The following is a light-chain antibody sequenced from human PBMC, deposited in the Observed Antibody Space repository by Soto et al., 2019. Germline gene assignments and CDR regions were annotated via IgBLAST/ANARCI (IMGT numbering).Light chain of an antibody. Sequence: DIHMTQSPSSLSASVGYRFTISCRASQSISTYLNWYQHKTGTAPKLLIYVAFSLQSGVPSRLSGSGYGTDLTITISSMKHEDLATYYCQQSYSATYTFGQGTKVDIK. V-gene: IGKV1-39*01. CDR3: QQSYSATYT. J-gene: IGKJ2*01. CDR1: QSISTY. CDR2: VAF.